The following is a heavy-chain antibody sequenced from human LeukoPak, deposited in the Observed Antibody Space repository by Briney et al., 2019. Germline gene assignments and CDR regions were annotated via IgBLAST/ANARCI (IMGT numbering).Heavy chain of an antibody. CDR1: GFTFSSSA. CDR3: AESGYNRFDY. J-gene: IGHJ4*02. V-gene: IGHV3-23*01. D-gene: IGHD5-24*01. CDR2: ISGSGSGGST. Sequence: GSLRLSCAASGFTFSSSAMSWVRQAPGKGLEWVSSISGSGSGGSTYYADSVKGRFTISRDNSQNTLYLQMNSLRAEDTAVYYCAESGYNRFDYWGQGTLVTVSS.